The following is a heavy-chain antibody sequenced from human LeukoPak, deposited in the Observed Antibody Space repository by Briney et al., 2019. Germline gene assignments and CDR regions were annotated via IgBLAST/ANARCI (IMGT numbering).Heavy chain of an antibody. V-gene: IGHV4-59*12. CDR3: ARDCYYYDSSGYYNWFDP. CDR2: IYYSGST. D-gene: IGHD3-22*01. CDR1: GGSISSYY. J-gene: IGHJ5*02. Sequence: SETLSLTCTVSGGSISSYYWSWIRQPPGKGLEWIGYIYYSGSTYYNPSLKSRVTISVDTSKNQFSLKLSSVTAADTAVYYCARDCYYYDSSGYYNWFDPWGQGTLVTVSS.